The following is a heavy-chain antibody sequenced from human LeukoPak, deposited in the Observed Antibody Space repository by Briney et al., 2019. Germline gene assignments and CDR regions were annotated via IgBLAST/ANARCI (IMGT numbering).Heavy chain of an antibody. CDR1: GYTFTGYY. Sequence: ASVKVSCKASGYTFTGYYMHWVRQAPGQGLEWMGLINPNSGGTNYAQKLQARVTMTRDTSISTAYMELTRLRSDDTAIYYCAGGSGTYSPDYWGQGTLVTVSS. V-gene: IGHV1-2*02. J-gene: IGHJ4*02. CDR3: AGGSGTYSPDY. D-gene: IGHD3-10*01. CDR2: INPNSGGT.